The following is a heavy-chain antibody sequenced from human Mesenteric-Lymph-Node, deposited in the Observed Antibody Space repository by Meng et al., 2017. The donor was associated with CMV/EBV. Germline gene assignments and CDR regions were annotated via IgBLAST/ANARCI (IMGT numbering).Heavy chain of an antibody. CDR3: VRGRLSRDFWGGSLSSNWFDP. J-gene: IGHJ5*02. D-gene: IGHD3-3*01. CDR2: VDHSGST. Sequence: GSLRLSCAVQGGSLTAHYWTWIRQPPGKGLEWAGDVDHSGSTNYNPSLKNRLTISLDTSTKQFSLTLTSVTAADTAVYYCVRGRLSRDFWGGSLSSNWFDPWGQGTPVTVSS. CDR1: GGSLTAHY. V-gene: IGHV4-34*01.